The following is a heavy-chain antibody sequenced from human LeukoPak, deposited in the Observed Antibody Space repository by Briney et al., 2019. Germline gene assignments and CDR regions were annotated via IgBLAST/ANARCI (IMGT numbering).Heavy chain of an antibody. D-gene: IGHD2-2*02. V-gene: IGHV3-23*01. J-gene: IGHJ4*02. CDR3: ARCSSTSCYTFDY. CDR1: GFTLSSYA. Sequence: GGSLRLSCAASGFTLSSYAMSWVRQAPGKGLEWVSTISGGGTTYYADSAKGRFTISRDNSKSTLYLQMNSLRAEDTAVYYCARCSSTSCYTFDYWGQGTLVTVSS. CDR2: ISGGGTT.